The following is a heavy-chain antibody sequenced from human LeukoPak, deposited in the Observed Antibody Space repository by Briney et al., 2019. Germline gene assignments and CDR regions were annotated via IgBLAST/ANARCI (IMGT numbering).Heavy chain of an antibody. V-gene: IGHV4-34*01. D-gene: IGHD6-19*01. CDR3: ARGYSSGWINRRYYYGMDV. CDR2: INHSGST. J-gene: IGHJ6*02. Sequence: PSETLSLTCAVYGGSFSGYYWSWIRQPPGKGLEWIGEINHSGSTNYNPSLKSRVTISVDTSKNQFSLKLSSVTAADTAVYYCARGYSSGWINRRYYYGMDVWGQGTTVTVSS. CDR1: GGSFSGYY.